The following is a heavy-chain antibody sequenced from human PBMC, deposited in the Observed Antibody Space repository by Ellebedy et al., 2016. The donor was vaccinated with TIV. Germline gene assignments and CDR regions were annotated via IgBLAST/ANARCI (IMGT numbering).Heavy chain of an antibody. Sequence: HTGGSLRLSCAASGFTFSGYWMHWVRQAPGKGLVWVSCINGDGSSTNHADSVKGRFTISRDNAKNTLYLQMHSLKAEDTAVYYCARRVGYGMDVWGQGTTVTVPS. V-gene: IGHV3-74*01. D-gene: IGHD1-26*01. CDR1: GFTFSGYW. J-gene: IGHJ6*02. CDR2: INGDGSST. CDR3: ARRVGYGMDV.